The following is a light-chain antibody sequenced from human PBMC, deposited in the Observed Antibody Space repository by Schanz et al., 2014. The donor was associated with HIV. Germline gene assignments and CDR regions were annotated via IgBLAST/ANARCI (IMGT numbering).Light chain of an antibody. CDR3: SSFAGSNIPWV. Sequence: QSALTQPASVSGSPGQSITISCTGTSSDVGSYNLVSWYQQHPGQAPKLMIYEVIKRPSGVPDRFSGSKSGSTASLTVSGLQPEDEADYYCSSFAGSNIPWVFGGGTKVTVL. J-gene: IGLJ3*02. CDR1: SSDVGSYNL. V-gene: IGLV2-14*02. CDR2: EVI.